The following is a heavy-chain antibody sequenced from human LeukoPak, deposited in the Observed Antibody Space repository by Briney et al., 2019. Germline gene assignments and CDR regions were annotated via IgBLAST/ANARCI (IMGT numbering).Heavy chain of an antibody. CDR3: AKRKLRIAAAGSDSGAFDY. V-gene: IGHV3-30*02. Sequence: GGSLRLSCAASGFTFSSYGMHWVRQAPGKGLEWVAFIRYDGSNKYYADSVKGRFTIYRDNSKNTLDLQMNSLRAEDTAVYYCAKRKLRIAAAGSDSGAFDYWGQGTLVTVSS. D-gene: IGHD6-13*01. CDR2: IRYDGSNK. CDR1: GFTFSSYG. J-gene: IGHJ4*02.